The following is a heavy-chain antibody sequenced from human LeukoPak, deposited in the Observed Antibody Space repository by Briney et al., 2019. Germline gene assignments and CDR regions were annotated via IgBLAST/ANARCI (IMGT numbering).Heavy chain of an antibody. J-gene: IGHJ4*02. V-gene: IGHV4-59*01. CDR1: GGSISSYY. CDR3: AREMATAFDY. Sequence: SETLSLTCTVSGGSISSYYWTWIRQPPGKGLEWIGYIYYSGSTNYNPSLKSRVTISVDTSKNQFSLKLSSVTAADTAVYYCAREMATAFDYWGQGTLVTVSS. D-gene: IGHD5-24*01. CDR2: IYYSGST.